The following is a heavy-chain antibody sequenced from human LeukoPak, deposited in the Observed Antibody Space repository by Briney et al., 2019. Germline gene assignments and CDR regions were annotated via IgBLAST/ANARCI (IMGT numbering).Heavy chain of an antibody. J-gene: IGHJ4*02. D-gene: IGHD2-2*02. CDR3: ASSYCSSTSCYNEGYYFDY. CDR1: GGSISSGDYY. CDR2: IYYSGST. Sequence: SETLSLTCTVSGGSISSGDYYWSWIRQPPGKGLEWIGYIYYSGSTNYNPSLKSRVTISVDTSKNQFSLKLSSVTAADTAVYYCASSYCSSTSCYNEGYYFDYWGQGTLVTVSS. V-gene: IGHV4-61*08.